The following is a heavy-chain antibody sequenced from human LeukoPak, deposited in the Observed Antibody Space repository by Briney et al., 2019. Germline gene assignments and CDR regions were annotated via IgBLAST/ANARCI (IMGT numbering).Heavy chain of an antibody. CDR2: IYPGGSDT. CDR3: ARSYDYGDPYYFDY. D-gene: IGHD4-17*01. Sequence: KTGASLQISCQASGSSFTNYWIGWVRQLPGKGLEWMGIIYPGGSDTRYSPSFQGQATISADKSISTAYLQWSSLKASDTAMYYCARSYDYGDPYYFDYWGQGTLVTVSS. J-gene: IGHJ4*02. V-gene: IGHV5-51*01. CDR1: GSSFTNYW.